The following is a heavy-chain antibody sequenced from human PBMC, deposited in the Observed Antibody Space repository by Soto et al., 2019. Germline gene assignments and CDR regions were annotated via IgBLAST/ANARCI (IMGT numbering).Heavy chain of an antibody. J-gene: IGHJ5*02. CDR1: GFTFSTHA. V-gene: IGHV3-64D*06. CDR3: VKSEKYYDFWSGYGWLDP. D-gene: IGHD3-3*01. Sequence: GGSLRLSCSASGFTFSTHAMHWVRQAPGKGLEYVSAMSSNGGSTYYADSVKGRFTISRDNSKNTLYLQMSSLRAEDTAVYYCVKSEKYYDFWSGYGWLDPSGQGTLVTVYS. CDR2: MSSNGGST.